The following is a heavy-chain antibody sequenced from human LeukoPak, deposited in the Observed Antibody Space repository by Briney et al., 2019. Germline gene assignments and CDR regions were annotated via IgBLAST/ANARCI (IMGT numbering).Heavy chain of an antibody. Sequence: GGSLRLSCAASGFTFSSYAMSWVRQAPGKGLEWVSAISGSGGSTYYADSVKGRFTISRDNSKNTLYLQMNSLRAEDTAVYYCARDNVGVYAFDIWGQGTMVTVSS. D-gene: IGHD3-10*01. V-gene: IGHV3-23*01. CDR2: ISGSGGST. J-gene: IGHJ3*02. CDR3: ARDNVGVYAFDI. CDR1: GFTFSSYA.